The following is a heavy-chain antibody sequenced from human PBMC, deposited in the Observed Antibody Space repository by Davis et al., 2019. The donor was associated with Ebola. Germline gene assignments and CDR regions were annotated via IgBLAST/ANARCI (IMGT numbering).Heavy chain of an antibody. CDR3: TTPGFPIFGVVIDYYYYYYGMDV. CDR1: GFTFSKAW. D-gene: IGHD3-3*01. CDR2: IKSKTDGGTT. V-gene: IGHV3-15*01. Sequence: GGSLRLSCAASGFTFSKAWMSWVRQAPGKGLEWIARIKSKTDGGTTDYAAPVKGRFTISRDDSKNTLSLQMNSLKTEDTAVYYCTTPGFPIFGVVIDYYYYYYGMDVWGQGTTVTVSS. J-gene: IGHJ6*02.